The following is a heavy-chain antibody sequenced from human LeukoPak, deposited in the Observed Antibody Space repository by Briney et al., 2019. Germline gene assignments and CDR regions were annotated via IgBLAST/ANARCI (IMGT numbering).Heavy chain of an antibody. CDR1: GGSFSGYY. CDR3: ARGIRLVPGYCSSTSCYIRGVVSHFDY. D-gene: IGHD2-2*02. J-gene: IGHJ4*02. Sequence: PSETLSLTCAVYGGSFSGYYWSWIRQPPGKGLEWIGESNHSGSTNYNPSLKSRVTISVDTSKNQFSLKLSSVTAADTAVYYCARGIRLVPGYCSSTSCYIRGVVSHFDYWGQGTLVTVSS. CDR2: SNHSGST. V-gene: IGHV4-34*01.